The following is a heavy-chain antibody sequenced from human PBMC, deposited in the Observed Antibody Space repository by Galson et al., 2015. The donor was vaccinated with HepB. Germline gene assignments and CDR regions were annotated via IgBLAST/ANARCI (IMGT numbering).Heavy chain of an antibody. D-gene: IGHD6-13*01. V-gene: IGHV4-34*01. J-gene: IGHJ5*02. CDR2: ISHSGNT. Sequence: SETLSLTCAVYGGSFSDYHWNWIRQSPGKGLEWIGEISHSGNTNYTPSLRSRVTISVDTSKNQFALRQTSATAADTGVYYCAGVRGYRTSWRPLTKQTLKKGTPQGRLDPWGQGSRVTVSS. CDR3: AGVRGYRTSWRPLTKQTLKKGTPQGRLDP. CDR1: GGSFSDYH.